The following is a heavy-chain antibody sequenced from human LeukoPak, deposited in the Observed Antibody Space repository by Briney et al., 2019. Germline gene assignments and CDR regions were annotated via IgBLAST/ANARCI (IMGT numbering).Heavy chain of an antibody. CDR2: IREDGRET. V-gene: IGHV3-7*01. CDR1: GFTFRSYW. Sequence: PGGSLRLSCAASGFTFRSYWMSWVRQAPGKGLEWVANIREDGRETFYVDSVKGRFTNSRDNGKESLDLQMNSLRAEDAGLYYCATLPTVTGRDHWYFDLGDRGTRVTVSS. CDR3: ATLPTVTGRDHWYFDL. J-gene: IGHJ2*01. D-gene: IGHD4-17*01.